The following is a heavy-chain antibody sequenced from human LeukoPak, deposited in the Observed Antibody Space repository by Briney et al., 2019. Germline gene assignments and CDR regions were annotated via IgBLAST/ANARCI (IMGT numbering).Heavy chain of an antibody. CDR1: GYTFTSYA. CDR3: ARDDDHHCSGGSCYPDFDY. CDR2: INAGNGNT. J-gene: IGHJ4*02. V-gene: IGHV1-3*01. D-gene: IGHD2-15*01. Sequence: ASVKVSCKASGYTFTSYAMHWVRQAPGQRLEWMGWINAGNGNTKYSQKFQGRVTITRDTSASTAYMELSSLRSEDTAVYYCARDDDHHCSGGSCYPDFDYWGQGTLVTVSS.